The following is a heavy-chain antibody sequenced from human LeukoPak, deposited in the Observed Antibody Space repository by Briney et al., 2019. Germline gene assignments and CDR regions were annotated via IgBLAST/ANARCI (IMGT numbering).Heavy chain of an antibody. D-gene: IGHD3-10*01. J-gene: IGHJ5*02. V-gene: IGHV3-23*01. Sequence: GGSLRLSCAASGFTFSSYAMSWARQAPGKGLEWVSAISGSGGSTYYADSVKGRFTISRDNSKNTLYLQMNSLRVEDTAVYYCAKWDYYGSGSYYPLPWFDPWGQGTLVTVSS. CDR1: GFTFSSYA. CDR2: ISGSGGST. CDR3: AKWDYYGSGSYYPLPWFDP.